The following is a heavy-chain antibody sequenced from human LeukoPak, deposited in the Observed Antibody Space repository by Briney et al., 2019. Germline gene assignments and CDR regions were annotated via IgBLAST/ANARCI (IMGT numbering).Heavy chain of an antibody. CDR3: ATFRYDSSGYLDY. V-gene: IGHV5-10-1*01. D-gene: IGHD3-22*01. Sequence: ESLKISCKGSGYSFTSYWISWVRQMPGKGLEWMGRIDPSDSYTNYSPSFQGHVTISADKSISTAYLQWSSLRASDTAMYYCATFRYDSSGYLDYWGQGTLVTVSS. CDR2: IDPSDSYT. J-gene: IGHJ4*02. CDR1: GYSFTSYW.